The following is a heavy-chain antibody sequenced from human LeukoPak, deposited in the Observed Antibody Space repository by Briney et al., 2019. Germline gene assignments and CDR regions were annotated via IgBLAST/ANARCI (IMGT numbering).Heavy chain of an antibody. Sequence: GGSLRLSCAASGFTFSDYGIHWFRRAPGKGLEWVAVIWSDGSNKYYADSVKGRFTISRDNPRKTLYLQMNSLRVEDTAVYYCVRASGSFDYWGQGTLVTVSS. D-gene: IGHD3-10*01. V-gene: IGHV3-33*01. J-gene: IGHJ4*02. CDR1: GFTFSDYG. CDR2: IWSDGSNK. CDR3: VRASGSFDY.